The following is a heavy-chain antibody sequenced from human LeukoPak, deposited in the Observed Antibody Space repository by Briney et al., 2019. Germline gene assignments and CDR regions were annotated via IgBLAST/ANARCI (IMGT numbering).Heavy chain of an antibody. V-gene: IGHV1-46*01. D-gene: IGHD3-16*01. CDR3: AREYLYAFDI. CDR1: GYTFGTHW. CDR2: INPSGDFR. Sequence: GASVKVSCKASGYTFGTHWMHWVRQAPGQGLEWMGIINPSGDFRSYAQKFQGRVTMTRDTSISTAYMELSRLRSDDTAVYYCAREYLYAFDIWGQGTMVTVSS. J-gene: IGHJ3*02.